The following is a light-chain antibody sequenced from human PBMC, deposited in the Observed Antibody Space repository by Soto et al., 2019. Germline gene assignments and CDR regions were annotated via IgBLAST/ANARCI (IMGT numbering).Light chain of an antibody. CDR2: DVN. Sequence: QSVLTQPRSVSGSPGQSVTLSCTGTSSDVGGYNYVSWYQQHPGKAPKLMIYDVNKWPSGVPDRFSGSKSGNTASLTISGLQAEDEADYHCCSYAGSHTPWVFGGGTKVTVL. J-gene: IGLJ3*02. CDR1: SSDVGGYNY. CDR3: CSYAGSHTPWV. V-gene: IGLV2-11*01.